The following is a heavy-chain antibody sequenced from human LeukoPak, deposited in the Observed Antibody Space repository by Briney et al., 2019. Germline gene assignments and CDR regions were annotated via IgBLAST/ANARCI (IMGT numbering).Heavy chain of an antibody. CDR1: GGSISSYY. D-gene: IGHD3-3*01. Sequence: SETLSLTCTVSGGSISSYYWSWIRQPPGKGLEWIGYIYYSGSTNYNPSLKSRVTMSVDTSKNQFSLKLSSVTAADTAVYYCAGYDSDAFDIWGQGTMVTVSS. CDR3: AGYDSDAFDI. V-gene: IGHV4-59*01. J-gene: IGHJ3*02. CDR2: IYYSGST.